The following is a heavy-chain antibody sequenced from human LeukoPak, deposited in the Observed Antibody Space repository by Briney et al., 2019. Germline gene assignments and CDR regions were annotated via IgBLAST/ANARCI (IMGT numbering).Heavy chain of an antibody. D-gene: IGHD3-10*01. CDR2: ISSNSRTI. CDR3: ASLVFGELSSYDY. V-gene: IGHV3-48*02. J-gene: IGHJ4*02. Sequence: GGSLRLSCAASGFPFSTYSTNWVREAPGKGRECVSFISSNSRTIDYADSVKGRFTISRENAKKSRYLQMYSLRDQDTAVYSLASLVFGELSSYDYWGQGTLVTVSS. CDR1: GFPFSTYS.